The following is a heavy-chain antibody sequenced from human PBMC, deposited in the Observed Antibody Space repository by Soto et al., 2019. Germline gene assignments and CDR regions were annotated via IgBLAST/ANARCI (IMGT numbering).Heavy chain of an antibody. CDR1: GFTFSSYG. CDR3: AKKSTDSSGYSDY. D-gene: IGHD2-2*01. CDR2: IWYDGSNK. J-gene: IGHJ4*02. Sequence: GGSLRLSCAASGFTFSSYGMHWVRQAPGKGLEWVAVIWYDGSNKYYADSVKGRFTISRDNSKNTLNLQMDSLRAEDTAVYYCAKKSTDSSGYSDYWGQGTVVTVSS. V-gene: IGHV3-33*06.